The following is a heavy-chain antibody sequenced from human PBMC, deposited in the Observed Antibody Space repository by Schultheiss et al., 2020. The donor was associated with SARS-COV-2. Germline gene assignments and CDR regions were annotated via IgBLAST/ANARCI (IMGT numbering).Heavy chain of an antibody. CDR1: GGSISSSNW. D-gene: IGHD5-12*01. Sequence: SETLSLTCTVSGGSISSSNWWSWVRQPPGKGLEWIGEIYHSGSTYYNPSLKSRVTISVDTSKNQFSLKLSSVTAADTAVYYCARGIVATMFAYWGQGTLVTVSS. V-gene: IGHV4-4*02. CDR2: IYHSGST. J-gene: IGHJ4*02. CDR3: ARGIVATMFAY.